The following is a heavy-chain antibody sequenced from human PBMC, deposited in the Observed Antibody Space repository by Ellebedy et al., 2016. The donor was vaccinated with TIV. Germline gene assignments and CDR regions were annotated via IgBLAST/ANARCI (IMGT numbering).Heavy chain of an antibody. CDR3: ARHVLSSSSSIDY. CDR2: IYYSGST. D-gene: IGHD6-6*01. V-gene: IGHV4-39*01. Sequence: GSLRLXXPVSGGSISSSSYYWGWLRQPPGKGLEWIGSIYYSGSTYYNPSLKSRVTISVDTSKNQFSLKLSSVTAADTAVYYCARHVLSSSSSIDYWGQGTLVTVSS. J-gene: IGHJ4*02. CDR1: GGSISSSSYY.